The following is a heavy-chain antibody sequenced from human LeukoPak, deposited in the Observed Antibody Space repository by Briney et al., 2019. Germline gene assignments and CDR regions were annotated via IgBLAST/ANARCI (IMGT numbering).Heavy chain of an antibody. D-gene: IGHD3-10*01. CDR1: GYTFTSYG. Sequence: ASVKVSCKASGYTFTSYGISWVRQAPGQGLEWMGWISAYNGNTNYAQKLQGRVTMTTDTSTSTAYMELRSLRSDDTAVYYCAREEVLWFGETLEDWFDPWGQGTLVTVSS. V-gene: IGHV1-18*04. J-gene: IGHJ5*02. CDR2: ISAYNGNT. CDR3: AREEVLWFGETLEDWFDP.